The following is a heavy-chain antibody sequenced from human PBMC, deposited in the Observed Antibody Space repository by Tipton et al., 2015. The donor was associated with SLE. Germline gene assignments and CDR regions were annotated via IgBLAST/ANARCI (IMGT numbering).Heavy chain of an antibody. V-gene: IGHV4-34*01. CDR3: ARVSPYCGGDCYPVDY. Sequence: TLSLTCAVYGGSFSGYYWSWIRQPPGKGLEWIGEINHSGSTNYNPSLKSRVTISVDTSKTQFSLKLSSVTAADTAVYYCARVSPYCGGDCYPVDYLGQGTLVTVSS. J-gene: IGHJ4*02. CDR1: GGSFSGYY. CDR2: INHSGST. D-gene: IGHD2-21*01.